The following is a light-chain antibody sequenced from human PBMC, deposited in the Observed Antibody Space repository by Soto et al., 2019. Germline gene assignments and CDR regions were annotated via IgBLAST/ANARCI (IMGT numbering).Light chain of an antibody. CDR2: EVR. Sequence: QSVLTQPASVSGSPGQSITISCTGTSSDVGYYNYVSWYQQHPGKATKVLICEVRNRPSGASSRFSGSKSGKTAFLTISGLQPDDEADYYCSSYTRRSSVLFGGGTKVTVL. CDR1: SSDVGYYNY. J-gene: IGLJ2*01. CDR3: SSYTRRSSVL. V-gene: IGLV2-14*01.